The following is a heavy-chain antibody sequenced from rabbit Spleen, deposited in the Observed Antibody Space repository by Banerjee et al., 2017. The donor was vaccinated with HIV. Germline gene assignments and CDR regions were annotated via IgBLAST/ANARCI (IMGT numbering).Heavy chain of an antibody. V-gene: IGHV1S40*01. CDR2: IYTGSGNT. D-gene: IGHD8-1*01. CDR3: ARDAGTSFSTYGMDL. Sequence: QSLEESGGDLVKPGASLTLTCTASGFSFSSSYWICWVRQAPGKGLEWIGCIYTGSGNTYSATWAKGRFTVSKTASTTVTLQMTSLTAADTATYFCARDAGTSFSTYGMDLWGQGTLVTVS. CDR1: GFSFSSSYW. J-gene: IGHJ6*01.